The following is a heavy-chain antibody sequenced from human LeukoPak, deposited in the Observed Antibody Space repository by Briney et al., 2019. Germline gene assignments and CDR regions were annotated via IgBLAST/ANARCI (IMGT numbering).Heavy chain of an antibody. CDR1: GFTFSSYA. J-gene: IGHJ4*02. Sequence: GGSLRLSCAASGFTFSSYAMPWVRQAPGKGLEWVAVISYDGSNKYYADSVKGRFTISRDNSKNTLYLQMNSLRAEDTAVYYCARGPSWLALYYFDYWGQGTLVTVSS. CDR3: ARGPSWLALYYFDY. V-gene: IGHV3-30-3*01. D-gene: IGHD6-19*01. CDR2: ISYDGSNK.